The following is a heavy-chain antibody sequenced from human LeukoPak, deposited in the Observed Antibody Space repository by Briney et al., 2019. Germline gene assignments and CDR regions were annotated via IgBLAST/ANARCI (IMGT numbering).Heavy chain of an antibody. V-gene: IGHV1-2*02. CDR2: INPNSGGT. J-gene: IGHJ4*02. CDR1: GYTFTGYY. D-gene: IGHD6-19*01. Sequence: ASVKVSCKASGYTFTGYYMHWVRQAPGQGLEWMGWINPNSGGTNYAQKFQGRVTMTRDTSISTAYMELSRLRSDDTAVYYCARAGDDSSGWYDYWGQGTLVTVSS. CDR3: ARAGDDSSGWYDY.